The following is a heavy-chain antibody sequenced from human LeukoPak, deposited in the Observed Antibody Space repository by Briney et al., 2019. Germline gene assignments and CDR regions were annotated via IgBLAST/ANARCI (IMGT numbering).Heavy chain of an antibody. CDR1: GFTFDDYG. Sequence: GGSLRLSCAASGFTFDDYGMTWVRQVPGKGLEWVSGIYWNGGNTGYADSVKGRFTISRDNAKNSLYLQMNSLRAEDTALYYCARLSAYYYGSYFYYYMDVWGKGTTVTVSS. CDR3: ARLSAYYYGSYFYYYMDV. D-gene: IGHD3-10*01. J-gene: IGHJ6*03. CDR2: IYWNGGNT. V-gene: IGHV3-20*04.